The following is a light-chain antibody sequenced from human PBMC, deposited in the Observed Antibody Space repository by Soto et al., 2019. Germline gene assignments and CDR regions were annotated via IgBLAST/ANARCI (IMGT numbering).Light chain of an antibody. Sequence: QPVLTQPASVSGSPGQSITISCTGTNSDIGGYDYVSWFQQNPGKAPKLIIYEVGNRPPGVSNRFSGSKSGNTASLTVSGLQAEDEADYYCSSYASFSTVVFGGGTKLTVL. CDR1: NSDIGGYDY. CDR3: SSYASFSTVV. J-gene: IGLJ2*01. V-gene: IGLV2-14*01. CDR2: EVG.